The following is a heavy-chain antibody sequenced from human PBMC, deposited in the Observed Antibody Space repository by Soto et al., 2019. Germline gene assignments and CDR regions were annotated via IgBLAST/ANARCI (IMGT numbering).Heavy chain of an antibody. CDR2: IYYSGST. CDR3: ARDGPPHYGGIQDGFDI. CDR1: GGSISSYY. V-gene: IGHV4-59*01. D-gene: IGHD4-17*01. Sequence: QVQLQESGPGLVKPSETLSLTCTVSGGSISSYYWSWIRQPPGKGLEWIGYIYYSGSTNYNPSLKRRVTTSAXXSXNXXSMNLGSVTAQDTPVYYCARDGPPHYGGIQDGFDIWGQGTMVTVSS. J-gene: IGHJ3*02.